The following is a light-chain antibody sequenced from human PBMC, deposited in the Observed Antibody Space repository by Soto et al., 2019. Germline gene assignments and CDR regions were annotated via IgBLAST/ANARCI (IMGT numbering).Light chain of an antibody. Sequence: EIVMTQSQATLSVSPGERATLSCRASQSISSNLAWYQQKPGQTPRLLIYGASTRAAGIPARFSGSGSGTEFTLTISSLQSEDFAVYYCQQYNNWPPFTFGPGTKVDI. CDR1: QSISSN. CDR3: QQYNNWPPFT. CDR2: GAS. V-gene: IGKV3-15*01. J-gene: IGKJ3*01.